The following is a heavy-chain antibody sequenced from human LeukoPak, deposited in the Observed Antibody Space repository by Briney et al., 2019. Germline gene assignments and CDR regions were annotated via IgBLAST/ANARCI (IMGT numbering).Heavy chain of an antibody. CDR3: ARVRGSLGYCSGGSCYSAFDY. J-gene: IGHJ4*02. CDR2: IYYSGST. CDR1: GGSISSSSYY. V-gene: IGHV4-39*07. D-gene: IGHD2-15*01. Sequence: SETLSLTCTVSGGSISSSSYYWGWIRQPPGKGLEWIGSIYYSGSTYYNPSLKSRVTISVDTSKNQFSLKLSSVTAADTAVYYCARVRGSLGYCSGGSCYSAFDYWGQGTLVTVSS.